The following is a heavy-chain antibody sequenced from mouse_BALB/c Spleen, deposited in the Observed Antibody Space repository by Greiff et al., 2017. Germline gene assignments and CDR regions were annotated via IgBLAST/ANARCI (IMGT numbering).Heavy chain of an antibody. V-gene: IGHV10-3*03. J-gene: IGHJ4*01. CDR2: IRSKSNNYAT. CDR1: GFTFNTYA. Sequence: EVHLVESGGGLVQPKGSLKLSCAASGFTFNTYAMHWVCQAPGKGLEWVARIRSKSNNYATYYADSVKDRFTISRDDSQSMLYLQMNNLKTEDTAMYYCVRDKDYAMDYWGQGTSVTVSS. CDR3: VRDKDYAMDY.